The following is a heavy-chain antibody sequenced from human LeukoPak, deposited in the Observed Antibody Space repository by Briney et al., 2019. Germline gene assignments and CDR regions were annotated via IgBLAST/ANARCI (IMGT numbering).Heavy chain of an antibody. V-gene: IGHV1-18*01. J-gene: IGHJ5*02. CDR2: ISAYNGNT. CDR3: ARNPGGYDIVVVDL. CDR1: GYTFTNFG. Sequence: ASVKVSCKASGYTFTNFGISWVRQAPGQGLEWIGLISAYNGNTNYAQKVQGRVTMTTDTSTSTAYMELRSLRSDDTAVYYCARNPGGYDIVVVDLWGQGTLVAVSS. D-gene: IGHD2-15*01.